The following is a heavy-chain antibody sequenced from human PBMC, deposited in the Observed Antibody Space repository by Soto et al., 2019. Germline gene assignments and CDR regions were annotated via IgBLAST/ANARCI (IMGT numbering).Heavy chain of an antibody. CDR1: GYTFGAYY. J-gene: IGHJ6*02. D-gene: IGHD2-21*01. CDR3: ARDVDSGDLGLYR. Sequence: QVRLVQSGPEVKTPGASVRVSCKSSGYTFGAYYIHWVRQAPGQGLEWMGWVSPLSGGTNIAQRFQGSLDLSHDASINTVFRELSSLRSDDTDLYFCARDVDSGDLGLYRWGQGTTVSVS. CDR2: VSPLSGGT. V-gene: IGHV1-2*02.